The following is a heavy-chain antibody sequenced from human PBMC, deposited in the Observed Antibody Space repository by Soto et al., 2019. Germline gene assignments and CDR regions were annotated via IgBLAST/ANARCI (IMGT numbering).Heavy chain of an antibody. V-gene: IGHV4-59*01. CDR2: TYYGGTA. CDR3: ASADRKWFDP. CDR1: GGSLFGYF. J-gene: IGHJ5*02. Sequence: SETLSLTCTVSGGSLFGYFWTWLRQPPGKGLEWIGYTYYGGTANYNPSLTSRVTISLDTSKTQISLRLSSVTAADTAVYYCASADRKWFDPWGQGTLVTVSS.